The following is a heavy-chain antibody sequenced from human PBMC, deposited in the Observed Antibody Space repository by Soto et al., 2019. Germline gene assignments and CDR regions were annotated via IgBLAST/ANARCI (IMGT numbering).Heavy chain of an antibody. CDR1: GGTFSSYA. CDR2: IIPIFGTA. D-gene: IGHD6-13*01. V-gene: IGHV1-69*13. CDR3: AATRPSSIAAAGTVFGMDV. Sequence: SVKVSCKASGGTFSSYAISWVRQAPGQGLEWMGGIIPIFGTANYAQKFQGRVTITADESTSTAYMELSSLRSEDTAVYYCAATRPSSIAAAGTVFGMDVWGQGTTVTVSS. J-gene: IGHJ6*02.